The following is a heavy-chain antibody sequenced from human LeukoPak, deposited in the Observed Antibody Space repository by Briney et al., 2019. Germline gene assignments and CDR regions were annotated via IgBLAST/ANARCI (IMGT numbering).Heavy chain of an antibody. CDR1: RSSINGHA. CDR3: AGLHFVSEEEFDP. J-gene: IGHJ5*02. Sequence: SETLSLTRTVSRSSINGHAWSWIRQPPGTGLKWIGFIYFNGNILYNPFLKSRVTLSVDTFNNQFSLSLTSVTAADTAVYYCAGLHFVSEEEFDPWGQGTLVTVSS. CDR2: IYFNGNI. V-gene: IGHV4-59*08.